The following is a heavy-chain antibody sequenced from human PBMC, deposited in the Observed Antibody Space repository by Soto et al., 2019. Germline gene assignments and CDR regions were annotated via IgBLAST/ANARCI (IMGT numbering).Heavy chain of an antibody. CDR3: ARGRGSFYVDF. J-gene: IGHJ4*02. D-gene: IGHD1-26*01. V-gene: IGHV3-74*01. CDR1: GFTFGNYW. CDR2: IHSDGKIT. Sequence: EVQLVESGGGLVQPGGSLRLSCATSGFTFGNYWMYWVRQAPGKGLVWVSRIHSDGKITTYADSVKGRFTISRDIAKNTLYLQMNSLRAEDTAMYYCARGRGSFYVDFWGQGTPVTVSS.